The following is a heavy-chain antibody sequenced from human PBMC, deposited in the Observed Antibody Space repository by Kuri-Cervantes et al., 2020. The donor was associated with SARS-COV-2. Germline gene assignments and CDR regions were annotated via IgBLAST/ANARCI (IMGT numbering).Heavy chain of an antibody. V-gene: IGHV3-7*05. CDR1: GFTFSSYW. Sequence: GESLKISCAASGFTFSSYWMSWVRQAPGKGLEWVANIKQDGSEKYYVDSVRGRFIISRDNAKNSLYLQMNSLRAEDTAVYYCARDSAGYYYDSSGYYSLYYYGMDVWGQGTTVTVSS. CDR2: IKQDGSEK. J-gene: IGHJ6*02. D-gene: IGHD3-22*01. CDR3: ARDSAGYYYDSSGYYSLYYYGMDV.